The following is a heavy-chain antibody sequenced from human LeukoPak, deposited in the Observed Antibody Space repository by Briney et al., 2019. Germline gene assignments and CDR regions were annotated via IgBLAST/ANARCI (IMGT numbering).Heavy chain of an antibody. J-gene: IGHJ5*02. Sequence: PSETLSLTCTVSGGSISSGGYYWSWIRQHPGKGLEWIGYIYYSGSTYYNPSLKSRVTISVDTSKNQFSLKLSSVTAADTAVYYCARGYDFWSGLRNTSWFDPWGQGTLVTVSS. CDR2: IYYSGST. CDR1: GGSISSGGYY. D-gene: IGHD3-3*01. CDR3: ARGYDFWSGLRNTSWFDP. V-gene: IGHV4-31*03.